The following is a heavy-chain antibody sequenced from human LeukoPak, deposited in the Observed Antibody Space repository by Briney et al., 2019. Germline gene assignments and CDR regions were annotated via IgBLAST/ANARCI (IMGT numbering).Heavy chain of an antibody. CDR2: INHSGST. Sequence: PSETLSLTCAVYGGSSSGYYWSWIRQPPGKGLEWIGEINHSGSTNYNPSLKSRVTISVDTSKNQFSLKLSSVTAADTAVYYCARHSSSWYVGVYFDYWGQGTLVTVSS. V-gene: IGHV4-34*01. CDR3: ARHSSSWYVGVYFDY. J-gene: IGHJ4*02. CDR1: GGSSSGYY. D-gene: IGHD6-13*01.